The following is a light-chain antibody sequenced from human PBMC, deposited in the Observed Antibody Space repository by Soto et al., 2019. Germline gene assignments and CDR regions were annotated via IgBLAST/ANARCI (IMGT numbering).Light chain of an antibody. V-gene: IGLV2-23*01. CDR1: SSDVGSYNL. CDR3: CSYAGSGTYV. Sequence: QSALTQPASVSGSPGQSITISCTGTSSDVGSYNLVSWYQQHPGKAPKLIIYEGSKRPSGVSNRFSGSKSGDTASLTISGLQAEDETDYYCCSYAGSGTYVFGSGNKVTVL. J-gene: IGLJ1*01. CDR2: EGS.